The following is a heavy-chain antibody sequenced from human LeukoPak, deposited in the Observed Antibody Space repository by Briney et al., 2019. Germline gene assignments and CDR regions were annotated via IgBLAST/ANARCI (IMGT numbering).Heavy chain of an antibody. CDR3: ARDCPLGTSCYNDAFDI. CDR1: GFTFSSYS. D-gene: IGHD2-2*02. V-gene: IGHV3-21*01. Sequence: PGGSLRLSCAASGFTFSSYSMNWVRQAPGKGLEWVSSISSSSYIYYADSVKGRFTISRDNAKNSLYLQMNSLRAEDTAVYYCARDCPLGTSCYNDAFDIWGQGTMVTVSS. J-gene: IGHJ3*02. CDR2: ISSSSYI.